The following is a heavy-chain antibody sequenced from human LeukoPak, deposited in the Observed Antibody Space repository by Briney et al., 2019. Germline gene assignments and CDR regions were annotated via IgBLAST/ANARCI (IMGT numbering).Heavy chain of an antibody. CDR1: GFTVSSNY. Sequence: PGGSLRLSCAASGFTVSSNYMSWVRQAPGKGLEWVSVIYSGGSTYYADSVKGRFTISRDNAKNSLYLQMNSLRDEDTAVYYCAREDLWFGEPFDYWGQGTLVTVSS. CDR2: IYSGGST. V-gene: IGHV3-66*01. J-gene: IGHJ4*02. D-gene: IGHD3-10*01. CDR3: AREDLWFGEPFDY.